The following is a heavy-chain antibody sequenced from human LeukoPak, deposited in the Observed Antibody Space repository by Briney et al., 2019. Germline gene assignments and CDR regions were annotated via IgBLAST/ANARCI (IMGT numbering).Heavy chain of an antibody. V-gene: IGHV4-34*01. CDR3: ARAGIAGSPSGY. J-gene: IGHJ4*02. D-gene: IGHD6-13*01. Sequence: SETLSLTCTVSGGSISSYYWSWIRQPPGRGLEWIGEINHSGSTNYNPSLKSRATMSIDTTKNQFSLKLRSVTAADTAVYFCARAGIAGSPSGYWGQGTLVTVSS. CDR1: GGSISSYY. CDR2: INHSGST.